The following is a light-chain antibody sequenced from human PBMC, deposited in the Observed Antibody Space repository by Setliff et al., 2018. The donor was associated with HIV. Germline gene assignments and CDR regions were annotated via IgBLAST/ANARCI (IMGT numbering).Light chain of an antibody. J-gene: IGLJ1*01. CDR1: SSDVGGYNY. V-gene: IGLV2-14*01. Sequence: QSVLTQPASVSGSPGQSITISCTGTSSDVGGYNYVSWYQQYPGKAPKLLIYGVSNRPSGISNRFSGSKSGNTASLTISGLQAEDEADYYCSSWAGSSTYVFGTGTKVTVL. CDR3: SSWAGSSTYV. CDR2: GVS.